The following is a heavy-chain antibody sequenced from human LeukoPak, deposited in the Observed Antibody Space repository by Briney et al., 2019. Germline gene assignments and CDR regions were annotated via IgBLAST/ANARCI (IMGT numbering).Heavy chain of an antibody. CDR1: GLSLSNYP. V-gene: IGHV3-30*01. J-gene: IGHJ4*02. CDR3: ASSADSCYSGWCSDH. Sequence: GGSLRLSCEASGLSLSNYPMHWVRQAPGKGLEWITLITYDGAFDGGKTYYADSVKGRFTVSRDKSKNTLFLQMNSLRPEDTAAYRCASSADSCYSGWCSDHWGQGALVTVPS. D-gene: IGHD2-15*01. CDR2: ITYDGAFDGGKT.